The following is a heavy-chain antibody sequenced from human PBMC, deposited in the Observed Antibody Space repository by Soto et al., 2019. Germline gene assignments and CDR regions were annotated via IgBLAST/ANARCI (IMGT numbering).Heavy chain of an antibody. CDR3: AKDPGVAGLSWFDP. V-gene: IGHV3-30*18. Sequence: QVQLVESGGGVVQPGRSLRLSCAASGFTFSSYGMHWVRQAPGKGLEWVAVISYDGSNKYYADSVKGRFTISRDNSKNTRYLQTNSLRAEDTAVYYCAKDPGVAGLSWFDPWGQGTLVTVSS. CDR2: ISYDGSNK. J-gene: IGHJ5*02. D-gene: IGHD6-19*01. CDR1: GFTFSSYG.